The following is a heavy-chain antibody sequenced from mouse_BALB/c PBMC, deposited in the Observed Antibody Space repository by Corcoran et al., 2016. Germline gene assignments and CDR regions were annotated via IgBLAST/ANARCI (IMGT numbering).Heavy chain of an antibody. CDR1: GYTFTSYV. CDR3: ARLYPGIAMDY. CDR2: INPYNDGT. V-gene: IGHV1S136*01. Sequence: EVQLQQSGPELVKPGASVKMSCKASGYTFTSYVMHWVKQKPGQGLEWIGYINPYNDGTKYNEKFKGKATLPSDKSSSTAYMELSSLTSEDSAVYYGARLYPGIAMDYWGQGTAVTVSS. J-gene: IGHJ4*01.